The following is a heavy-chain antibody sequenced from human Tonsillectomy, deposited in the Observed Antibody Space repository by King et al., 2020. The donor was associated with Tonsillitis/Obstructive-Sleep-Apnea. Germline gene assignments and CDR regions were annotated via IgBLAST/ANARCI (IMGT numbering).Heavy chain of an antibody. CDR2: ISYDGTNK. J-gene: IGHJ4*02. V-gene: IGHV3-30*04. CDR1: GFTFSSYA. D-gene: IGHD3-3*01. Sequence: VQLVESGGGVVQPGRSLRLSCAASGFTFSSYAMHWVRQAPGKGLEWVAVISYDGTNKYYADSVKGRFTISRDNSKNTLYLQMNSLGAEDTAVFYCARDPGWSGYPSRDFDYWGQGTLVTVSS. CDR3: ARDPGWSGYPSRDFDY.